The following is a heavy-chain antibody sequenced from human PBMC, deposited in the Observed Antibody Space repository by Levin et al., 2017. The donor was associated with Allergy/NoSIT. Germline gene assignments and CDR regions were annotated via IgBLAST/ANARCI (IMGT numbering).Heavy chain of an antibody. CDR2: IKSKTDGGTT. Sequence: GESLKISCAASGFTFSNAWMSWVRQAPGKGLEWVGRIKSKTDGGTTDYAAPVKGRFTISRDDSKNTLYLQMNSLKTEDTAVYYCTTVGVVVVVVHWGQGTLVTVSS. J-gene: IGHJ4*02. CDR3: TTVGVVVVVVH. D-gene: IGHD2-15*01. CDR1: GFTFSNAW. V-gene: IGHV3-15*01.